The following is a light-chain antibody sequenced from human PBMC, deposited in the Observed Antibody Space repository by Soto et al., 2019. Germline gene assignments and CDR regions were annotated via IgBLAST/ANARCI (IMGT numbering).Light chain of an antibody. V-gene: IGLV2-8*01. J-gene: IGLJ1*01. Sequence: QSALTQPPSASGSPGQSVTISCTGTSTEVGGYNYVSWYQQHPGKAPKVMIYEVTKRPSGVPDRFSGSKSGNTASLTVSGLQAEDEADYYCISYAGSSNLWVFGTGTKVTVL. CDR2: EVT. CDR1: STEVGGYNY. CDR3: ISYAGSSNLWV.